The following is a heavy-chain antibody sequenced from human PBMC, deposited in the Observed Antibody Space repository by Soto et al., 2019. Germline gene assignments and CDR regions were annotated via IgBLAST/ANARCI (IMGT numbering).Heavy chain of an antibody. CDR3: ATIWFGDGDY. J-gene: IGHJ4*02. CDR1: GGSISSSSYY. D-gene: IGHD3-10*01. CDR2: IYYSGST. Sequence: QLRLQESGPGLVKPSETLSLTCTVSGGSISSSSYYWGWIRQPPGKGLEWIGSIYYSGSTYYNPSLKSRVTISVDTSKNQFSLKLSSVTAADTAVYYCATIWFGDGDYWGQGTLVTVSS. V-gene: IGHV4-39*01.